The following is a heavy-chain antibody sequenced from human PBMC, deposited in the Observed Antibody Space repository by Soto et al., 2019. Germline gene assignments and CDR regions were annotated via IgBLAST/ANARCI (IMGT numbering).Heavy chain of an antibody. CDR1: GFTFSSYS. Sequence: EVQLVESGGGLVKPGGSLRLSCAASGFTFSSYSMNWVRQAPGKGLEWVSSISSSSSYIYYADSVKGRFTISRDNAKNSLYLQMNSLRAEDTAVYYCARGDYDFWGGLSKFDYWGQGTLVTVSS. D-gene: IGHD3-3*01. J-gene: IGHJ4*02. V-gene: IGHV3-21*01. CDR2: ISSSSSYI. CDR3: ARGDYDFWGGLSKFDY.